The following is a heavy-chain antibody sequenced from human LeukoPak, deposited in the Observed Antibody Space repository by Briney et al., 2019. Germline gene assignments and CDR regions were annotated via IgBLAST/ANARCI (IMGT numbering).Heavy chain of an antibody. Sequence: GGSLRLSCAASEFTVNNNYMNWVRQAPGKGLEWVSVIYSGGSTYYADSVKGRFTIFRDNAKNTLYLQMNSLRAEDTAVYYCARGMSGYYGMDVWGQGTTVTVSS. J-gene: IGHJ6*02. CDR2: IYSGGST. V-gene: IGHV3-66*01. CDR3: ARGMSGYYGMDV. CDR1: EFTVNNNY. D-gene: IGHD3-10*01.